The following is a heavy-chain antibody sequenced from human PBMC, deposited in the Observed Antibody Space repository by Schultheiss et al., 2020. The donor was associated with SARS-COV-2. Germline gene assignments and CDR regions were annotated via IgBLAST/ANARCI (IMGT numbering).Heavy chain of an antibody. CDR3: ARLYTSGPEFYFDY. J-gene: IGHJ4*02. CDR2: IYYSGST. V-gene: IGHV4-59*08. CDR1: GGSISSYY. Sequence: SETLSLTCTVSGGSISSYYWSWIRQPPGKGLEWIGYIYYSGSTNYNPSLESRVTISVDTSQNQFSLKLTSVTAADAAVYYCARLYTSGPEFYFDYWGQGTLVTVSS. D-gene: IGHD6-19*01.